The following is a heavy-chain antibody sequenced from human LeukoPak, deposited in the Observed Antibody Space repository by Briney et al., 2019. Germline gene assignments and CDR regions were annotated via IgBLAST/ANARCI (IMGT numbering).Heavy chain of an antibody. CDR3: AKDSGELPTYVFDY. Sequence: GGSLRLSCAASGFTFSSYWMHWVRQAPGKGLEWVSYISSSGSTIYYADSVKGRFTISRDNAKNSLYLQMNSLRAEDTALYYCAKDSGELPTYVFDYWGQGTLVTVSS. CDR2: ISSSGSTI. D-gene: IGHD1-26*01. J-gene: IGHJ4*02. CDR1: GFTFSSYW. V-gene: IGHV3-48*04.